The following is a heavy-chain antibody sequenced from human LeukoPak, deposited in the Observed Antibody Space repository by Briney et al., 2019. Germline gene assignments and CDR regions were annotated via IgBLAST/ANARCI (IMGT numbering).Heavy chain of an antibody. D-gene: IGHD3-16*01. Sequence: GGSLRLSCAASGFTFSSYWMHWVRQAPGKGLVWVSRINSDGSSTSYADSAKGRFTISRDNAKNTLYLQMNSLRAEDTAVYYCAGFWGYYYGMDVWGQGTTVTVSS. CDR2: INSDGSST. CDR1: GFTFSSYW. J-gene: IGHJ6*02. CDR3: AGFWGYYYGMDV. V-gene: IGHV3-74*01.